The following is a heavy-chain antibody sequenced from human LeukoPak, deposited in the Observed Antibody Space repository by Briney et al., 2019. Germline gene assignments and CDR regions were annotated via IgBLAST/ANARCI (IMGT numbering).Heavy chain of an antibody. V-gene: IGHV1-69*04. CDR2: IVSLAALT. CDR3: ARRADCGGSCFINYFDS. CDR1: GGTFSSYA. J-gene: IGHJ4*02. Sequence: SMTVSCKVSGGTFSSYAISWVRQAPGQGLEWMGRIVSLAALTNYAQNFQGRLTITADKSSNTVYMKLSSLRSEDTAVYYCARRADCGGSCFINYFDSWGQGTLVSASA. D-gene: IGHD2-21*01.